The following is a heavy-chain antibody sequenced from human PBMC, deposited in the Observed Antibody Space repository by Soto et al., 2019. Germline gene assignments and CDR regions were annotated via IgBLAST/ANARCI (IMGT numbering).Heavy chain of an antibody. CDR3: ASGIAAAGIY. Sequence: QVQLVESGGGVVQPGRSLRLSCAASGFTFSSYGMHWVRQAPGKGLEWVAVIWYDGSNKYYADSVKGRFTISRDNSKNALYLQMNSLRAEDTAVYYCASGIAAAGIYWGQGTLVTVSS. V-gene: IGHV3-33*01. CDR2: IWYDGSNK. D-gene: IGHD6-13*01. CDR1: GFTFSSYG. J-gene: IGHJ4*02.